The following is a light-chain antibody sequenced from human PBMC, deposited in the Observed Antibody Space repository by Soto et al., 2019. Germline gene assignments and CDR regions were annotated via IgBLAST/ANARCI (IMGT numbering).Light chain of an antibody. J-gene: IGLJ1*01. V-gene: IGLV2-23*01. CDR3: CSNAVGSTYV. CDR2: EAY. CDR1: SSDIGHYDY. Sequence: QSALTQPASVSGSPGQSITISCTGTSSDIGHYDYVSWYQQHPGKAPKLIIFEAYKRPSGVSNRFSGSKSGSMASLTISVLQAEDEADYYCCSNAVGSTYVFGTGTKVTVL.